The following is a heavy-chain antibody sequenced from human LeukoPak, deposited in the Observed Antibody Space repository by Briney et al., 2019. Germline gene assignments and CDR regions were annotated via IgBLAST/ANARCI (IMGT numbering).Heavy chain of an antibody. V-gene: IGHV3-11*03. CDR2: ISTGSHYT. CDR3: ARFYGLGTWNDAFDI. CDR1: AFTFSDYY. J-gene: IGHJ3*02. Sequence: GGSLRLSCAASAFTFSDYYMSWIRQAPGKGLEWVSYISTGSHYTNYADSVKGRFTISRDDARNSLFLQINSLRAEDMSVYYCARFYGLGTWNDAFDIWGQGTMVTVSS. D-gene: IGHD3-10*01.